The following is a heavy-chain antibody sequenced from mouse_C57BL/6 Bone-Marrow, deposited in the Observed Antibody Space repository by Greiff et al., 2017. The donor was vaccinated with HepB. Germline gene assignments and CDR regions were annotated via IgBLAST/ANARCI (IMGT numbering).Heavy chain of an antibody. Sequence: EVQVVESGGDLVKPGGSLKLSCAASGFTFSSYGMSWVRQPPDKRLEWVATISRGGSYTYYPDSVKGRFTISRDNAKNTLYLQMSSLKSEDTAMYYCARRGLLHYARDYWGQGTSVTVAS. CDR2: ISRGGSYT. D-gene: IGHD2-3*01. V-gene: IGHV5-6*01. CDR3: ARRGLLHYARDY. CDR1: GFTFSSYG. J-gene: IGHJ4*01.